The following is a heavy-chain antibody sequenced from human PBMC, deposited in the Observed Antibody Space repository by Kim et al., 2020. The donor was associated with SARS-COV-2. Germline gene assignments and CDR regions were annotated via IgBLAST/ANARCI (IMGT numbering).Heavy chain of an antibody. CDR3: ASMPTGIAAAGYGMDV. Sequence: GGSLRLSCAASGFTFSSYGMHWVRQAPGKGLVWVSRINFDGSSTNYADSVKGRFTISRDNAKNTLYLQMNSLRAEDTAVYYCASMPTGIAAAGYGMDVWG. D-gene: IGHD6-13*01. J-gene: IGHJ6*01. CDR2: INFDGSST. CDR1: GFTFSSYG. V-gene: IGHV3-74*01.